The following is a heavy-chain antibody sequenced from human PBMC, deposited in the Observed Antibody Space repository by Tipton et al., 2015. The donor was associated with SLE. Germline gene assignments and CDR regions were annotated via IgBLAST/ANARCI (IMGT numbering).Heavy chain of an antibody. CDR1: GFTFSNYG. J-gene: IGHJ4*02. D-gene: IGHD6-13*01. Sequence: SLRLSCVASGFTFSNYGMHWVRQAPGKGLEWLAFIRYDGNNKYYADSVRGRFTISRDNSKNTLYLQMNFLRADDTAVYFCGRGAAAGTDQPLDHWGQGTLVTVSS. V-gene: IGHV3-30*02. CDR2: IRYDGNNK. CDR3: GRGAAAGTDQPLDH.